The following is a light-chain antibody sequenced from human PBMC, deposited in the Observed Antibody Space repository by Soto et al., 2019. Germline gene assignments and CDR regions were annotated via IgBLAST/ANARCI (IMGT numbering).Light chain of an antibody. V-gene: IGLV1-44*01. CDR3: AAWDDSLNGVV. Sequence: QPVLTQPPSASGTPGQRATISCSGSSSNIGSNTVNWYQQLPGTAPKVLIYSNDQRPSGVPDRFSGSKSGTSASLAISGLQSEDEADYYCAAWDDSLNGVVFGGGTKLTVL. J-gene: IGLJ2*01. CDR1: SSNIGSNT. CDR2: SND.